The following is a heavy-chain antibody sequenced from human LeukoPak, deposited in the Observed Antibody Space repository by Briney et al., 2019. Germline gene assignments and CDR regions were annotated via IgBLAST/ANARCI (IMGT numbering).Heavy chain of an antibody. CDR3: ARSLWFGELNWFDP. CDR2: INPNSGGT. CDR1: GYTFTGYY. D-gene: IGHD3-10*01. J-gene: IGHJ5*02. V-gene: IGHV1-2*02. Sequence: ASVKVSCKASGYTFTGYYMHWVRQAPGQGLEWMGWINPNSGGTNYAQKFQGRVTMTRDTSISTAYMELSRLRSDGTAVYYCARSLWFGELNWFDPWGQGTLVTVSS.